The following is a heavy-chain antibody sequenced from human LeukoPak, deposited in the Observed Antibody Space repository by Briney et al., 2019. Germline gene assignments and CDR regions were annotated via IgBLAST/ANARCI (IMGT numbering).Heavy chain of an antibody. CDR3: ARRTFGDHYFDY. CDR1: GYRFTSYW. D-gene: IGHD4-17*01. V-gene: IGHV5-51*01. J-gene: IGHJ4*02. CDR2: IYPDDSDT. Sequence: GESLKISCKGSGYRFTSYWIGWVRQMPGKGLEWMGIIYPDDSDTRYSPSFQGQVTISADKFISTAHLQWSSLKASDTAIYYCARRTFGDHYFDYWGQGTLVTVSS.